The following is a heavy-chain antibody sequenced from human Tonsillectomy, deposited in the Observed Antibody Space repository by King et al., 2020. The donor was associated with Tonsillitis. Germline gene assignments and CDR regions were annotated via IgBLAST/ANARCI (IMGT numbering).Heavy chain of an antibody. V-gene: IGHV2-5*02. J-gene: IGHJ4*02. CDR3: VHRRRESVIVVGLYFDY. CDR2: IYWDDDK. CDR1: GFSLSTSGAG. Sequence: QITLKESGPTVVKPTQTLKLTCTFSGFSLSTSGAGVGWVRQPPGKALEWLALIYWDDDKRYSPSLKNRLTITKDTLNNQVVLTMTDMDPVDTATYYCVHRRRESVIVVGLYFDYWGQGTLVTVSS. D-gene: IGHD3-22*01.